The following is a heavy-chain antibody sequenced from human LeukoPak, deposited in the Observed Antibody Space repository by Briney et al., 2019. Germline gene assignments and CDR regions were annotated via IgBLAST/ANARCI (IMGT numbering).Heavy chain of an antibody. CDR2: ISYSGGA. CDR3: AKDGAESFPDAFDI. Sequence: SESLSLSSAVSGGALSPDYWSALRPPPREGLEWVVGISYSGGAKNNPPPKRRVTISVDTSKSQCSPKLTSLTAARTAVSYCAKDGAESFPDAFDISGQGTMITVSS. CDR1: GGALSPDY. J-gene: IGHJ3*02. V-gene: IGHV4-59*01. D-gene: IGHD3-10*01.